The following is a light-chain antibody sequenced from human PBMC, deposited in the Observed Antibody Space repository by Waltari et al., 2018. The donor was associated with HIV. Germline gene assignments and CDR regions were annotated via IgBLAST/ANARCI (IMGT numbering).Light chain of an antibody. CDR2: DVN. CDR1: NRDIGTYYY. V-gene: IGLV2-11*01. J-gene: IGLJ2*01. Sequence: QSALTQTRSVSGSPGQSVTVPCTGSNRDIGTYYYVSWYQQYPDKAPKLIIYDVNSRPLGVPDRFSGSKSGNTAYLTISGLQAADEADYYCCSYAGSYTHIVLFGGGTKLTVL. CDR3: CSYAGSYTHIVL.